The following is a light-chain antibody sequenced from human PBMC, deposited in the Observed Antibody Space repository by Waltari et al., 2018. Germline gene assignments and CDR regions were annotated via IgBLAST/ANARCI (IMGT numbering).Light chain of an antibody. J-gene: IGKJ3*01. CDR1: HSISSY. V-gene: IGKV1-39*01. CDR3: QQTYSTPFT. Sequence: DIQMTQSPSSLSASAGDRVTITCRASHSISSYLNWYQQKPGKVPTLLIYAASTLQSGVPSRFSGSGSGTDFTLTISSPQPEDFATYYCQQTYSTPFTFGPGTKVDIK. CDR2: AAS.